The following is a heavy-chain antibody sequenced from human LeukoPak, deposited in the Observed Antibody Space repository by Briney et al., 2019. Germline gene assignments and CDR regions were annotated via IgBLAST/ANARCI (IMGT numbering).Heavy chain of an antibody. D-gene: IGHD3-16*01. J-gene: IGHJ6*03. Sequence: SETLSLTCTVSGGSISSYYWSWIRQPPGKGLEWIGYIYYSGSTNYNPSLKSRVTIPVDTSKNQFSLKLSSVTAAATAVYYCARGGGRFYYYYYYMDVWGKGTTVTVSS. CDR1: GGSISSYY. V-gene: IGHV4-59*01. CDR3: ARGGGRFYYYYYYMDV. CDR2: IYYSGST.